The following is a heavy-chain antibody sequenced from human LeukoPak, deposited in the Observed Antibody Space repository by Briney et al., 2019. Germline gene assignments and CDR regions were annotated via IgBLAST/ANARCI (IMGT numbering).Heavy chain of an antibody. CDR1: GGSISSGGYY. J-gene: IGHJ6*04. D-gene: IGHD3-10*01. Sequence: PSVTLSLTCTVSGGSISSGGYYWSWIRQHPGKGLEWIGYIYYSGSTYYNPSLKSRVTISVDTSKNQFSLKLSSVTAADTAVYYCARDLWFGELWHGMDVWGKGTTVTVSS. V-gene: IGHV4-31*03. CDR3: ARDLWFGELWHGMDV. CDR2: IYYSGST.